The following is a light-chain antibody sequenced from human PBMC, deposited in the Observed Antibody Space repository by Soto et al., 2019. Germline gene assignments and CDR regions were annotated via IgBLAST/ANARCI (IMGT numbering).Light chain of an antibody. V-gene: IGLV1-44*01. CDR3: AAWDDSLNGVV. Sequence: QSVLTQPPSTSGAPGQRVTIYCSGSMSNIGRNTVNWYQQLPGTAPKVLMYKDNRRPSGVPDRFSGSKSGTSASLAISGLQSEDEADYYCAAWDDSLNGVVFGGGTKLTVL. CDR2: KDN. J-gene: IGLJ2*01. CDR1: MSNIGRNT.